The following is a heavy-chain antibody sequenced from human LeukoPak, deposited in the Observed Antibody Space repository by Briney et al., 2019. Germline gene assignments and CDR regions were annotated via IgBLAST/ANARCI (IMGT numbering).Heavy chain of an antibody. CDR2: INPNSGGT. J-gene: IGHJ3*02. CDR1: GYTFTGYY. V-gene: IGHV1-2*02. CDR3: ATSNQWHAFDI. D-gene: IGHD6-19*01. Sequence: GASVKVSCKASGYTFTGYYMHWVRQAPGQGLEWMGWINPNSGGTNYAQKFQGRVTMTRDTSTGAVYMELSSLRSEDTAMYYCATSNQWHAFDIWGQGTMVTVSS.